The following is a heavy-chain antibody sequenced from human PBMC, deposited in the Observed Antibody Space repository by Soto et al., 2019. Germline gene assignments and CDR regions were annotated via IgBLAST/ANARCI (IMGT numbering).Heavy chain of an antibody. Sequence: QVQLVQSGAEVKKPGSSVKVSCKASGGTFSSYTISWVRQAPGQGLEWMGRVIPILDIANYAQNFQGRVTITADKSTTTAYMELNSLRSEDMAVYYCARGGIDGYSFDYWGQGTVVTVSS. V-gene: IGHV1-69*02. CDR3: ARGGIDGYSFDY. D-gene: IGHD3-10*01. J-gene: IGHJ4*02. CDR1: GGTFSSYT. CDR2: VIPILDIA.